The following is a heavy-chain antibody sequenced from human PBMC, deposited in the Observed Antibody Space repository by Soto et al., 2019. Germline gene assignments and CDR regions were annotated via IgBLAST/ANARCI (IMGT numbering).Heavy chain of an antibody. Sequence: MSLRLSCAASGFTFSSYGMHWVRKAPGKGLEWEAVISYDGSTTYYADSVKGRFTISRDNYKSTLYLQMNSLRAEDTAVYYCAKIGEDSSGYPYYYYGMDVWGQGTTVTVSS. D-gene: IGHD3-22*01. J-gene: IGHJ6*02. CDR3: AKIGEDSSGYPYYYYGMDV. CDR2: ISYDGSTT. CDR1: GFTFSSYG. V-gene: IGHV3-30*18.